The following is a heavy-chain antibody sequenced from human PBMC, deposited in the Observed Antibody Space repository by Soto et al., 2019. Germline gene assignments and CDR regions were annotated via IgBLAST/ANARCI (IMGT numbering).Heavy chain of an antibody. D-gene: IGHD3-22*01. J-gene: IGHJ4*02. CDR1: GGTFSSYA. CDR3: ARGALDSSGYYYSSFDY. V-gene: IGHV1-2*04. Sequence: ASVKVSCKASGGTFSSYAISWVRQAPGQGLEWMGWIIPNIGATNYAQKFQGWVTITGDTSTSTAYMELSRLRSDDTAVYYCARGALDSSGYYYSSFDYWGQGTLVTVSS. CDR2: IIPNIGAT.